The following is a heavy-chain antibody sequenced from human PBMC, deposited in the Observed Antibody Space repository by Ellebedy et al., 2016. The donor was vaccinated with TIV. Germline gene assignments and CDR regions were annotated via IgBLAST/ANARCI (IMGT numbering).Heavy chain of an antibody. CDR2: INPDGSKK. Sequence: GGSLRLSCAAYGFTFSQHWMNWVRQAPGKGLEWVAFINPDGSKKYYADSVKGRFTISRDSAKNSLYLQMNSLRAEDTVVYYCARLDAIIAVKSLDYWGQGTLVTVSS. J-gene: IGHJ4*02. D-gene: IGHD6-19*01. V-gene: IGHV3-7*03. CDR3: ARLDAIIAVKSLDY. CDR1: GFTFSQHW.